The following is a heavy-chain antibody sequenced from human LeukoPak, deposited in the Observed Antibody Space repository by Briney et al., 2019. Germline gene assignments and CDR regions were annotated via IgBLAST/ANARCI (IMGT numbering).Heavy chain of an antibody. V-gene: IGHV4-61*01. CDR3: ARASTVRNSWFDY. J-gene: IGHJ4*02. CDR1: GGSVSSGSYY. D-gene: IGHD4-23*01. CDR2: IYYSGST. Sequence: SETLSLTCTVSGGSVSSGSYYWSWIRQPPGKGLEWIGYIYYSGSTNYNPSLKSRVTISVDTSKNQSSLKLSSVTAADTAVYYCARASTVRNSWFDYWGQGTLVTVSS.